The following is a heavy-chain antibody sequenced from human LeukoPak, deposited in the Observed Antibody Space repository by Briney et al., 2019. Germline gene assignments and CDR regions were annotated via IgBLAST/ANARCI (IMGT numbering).Heavy chain of an antibody. V-gene: IGHV1-2*02. Sequence: GASVKVSCKASGYTFTGYYMHWVRQAPGQGLEWMGWINPNIGGTNYAQKFQGRVTMTRDTSISTAYMELSRLRSDDAAVYYCARARWDSYDAFDIWGQGTMVTVSS. CDR3: ARARWDSYDAFDI. CDR2: INPNIGGT. J-gene: IGHJ3*02. CDR1: GYTFTGYY. D-gene: IGHD1-26*01.